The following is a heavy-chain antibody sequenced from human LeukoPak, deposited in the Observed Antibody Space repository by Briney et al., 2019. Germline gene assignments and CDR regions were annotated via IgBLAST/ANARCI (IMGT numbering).Heavy chain of an antibody. CDR1: GFSVSSNY. CDR2: IYSVGST. D-gene: IGHD3-22*01. J-gene: IGHJ5*02. CDR3: ARGSQDSSGYYFDL. V-gene: IGHV3-53*04. Sequence: GGSLRLSCTASGFSVSSNYMTWVRQAPGKGLEWLLVIYSVGSTYYADSVKGRCTISRHNSKNTLYLQMNSLRPEDTAVYYCARGSQDSSGYYFDLWGQGTLVTVSS.